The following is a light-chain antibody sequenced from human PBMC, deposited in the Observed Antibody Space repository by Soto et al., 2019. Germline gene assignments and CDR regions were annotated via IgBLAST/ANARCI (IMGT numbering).Light chain of an antibody. Sequence: QSALTQPASVSGSRGQSITISCTGTSRNVGGYNFDSWYQHHPGKAPKLIIYDVSNRPSGVSNRFSGSKSGNTASLTISGLQPEDDADYYCSSYTTSSTHLFGEGTMLTVL. J-gene: IGLJ2*01. CDR1: SRNVGGYNF. CDR3: SSYTTSSTHL. V-gene: IGLV2-14*03. CDR2: DVS.